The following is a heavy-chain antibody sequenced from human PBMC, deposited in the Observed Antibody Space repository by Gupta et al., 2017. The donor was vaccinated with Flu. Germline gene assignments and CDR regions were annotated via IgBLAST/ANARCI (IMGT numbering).Heavy chain of an antibody. V-gene: IGHV3-21*01. CDR1: GFTFSSYS. Sequence: EVQLVESGGGLVKPGGSLRLSCAASGFTFSSYSMNWVRQAPGKGLEWVSSISSSSSYIYYADSVKGRFTISRDNAKNSLYLQMNSLRAEDTAVYYCARGEEYYDSSGYRRYGMDVWGQGTTVTVSS. D-gene: IGHD3-22*01. CDR3: ARGEEYYDSSGYRRYGMDV. J-gene: IGHJ6*02. CDR2: ISSSSSYI.